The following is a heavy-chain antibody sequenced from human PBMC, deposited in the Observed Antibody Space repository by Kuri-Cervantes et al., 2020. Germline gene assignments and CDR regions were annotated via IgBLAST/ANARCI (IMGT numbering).Heavy chain of an antibody. V-gene: IGHV4-59*12. CDR3: ARAGRYYYGSGSLPLDY. J-gene: IGHJ4*02. CDR2: IYYSGST. CDR1: GGSISSYY. D-gene: IGHD3-10*01. Sequence: GSLRLSCTVSGGSISSYYWSWIRQPPGKGLEWIGYIYYSGSTNYNPSLKSRVTISVDTSKNQFSLKLSSVTAADTAVYYCARAGRYYYGSGSLPLDYWGQGTLVTVSS.